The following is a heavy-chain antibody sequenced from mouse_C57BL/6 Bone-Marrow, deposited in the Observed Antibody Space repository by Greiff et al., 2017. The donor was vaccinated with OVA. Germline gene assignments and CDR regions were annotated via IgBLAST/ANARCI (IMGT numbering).Heavy chain of an antibody. D-gene: IGHD2-4*01. CDR2: IDPENGDT. CDR1: GFNIKDDY. J-gene: IGHJ4*01. Sequence: EVQLQQSGAELVRPGASVKLSCTASGFNIKDDYMHWVKQRPEQGLEWIGWIDPENGDTEYASKFQGKATITADTSSNTAYLQLSSLTSEDTAVYYCTYDYDGTGYAMDYWGQGTSVTVSS. CDR3: TYDYDGTGYAMDY. V-gene: IGHV14-4*01.